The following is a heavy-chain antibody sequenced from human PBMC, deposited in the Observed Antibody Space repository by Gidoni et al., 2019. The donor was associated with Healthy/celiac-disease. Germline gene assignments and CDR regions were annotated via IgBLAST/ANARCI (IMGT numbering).Heavy chain of an antibody. CDR1: GGSFSGYY. CDR3: ARQGVYGSGSYYNPHYYYYGMDV. V-gene: IGHV4-34*01. Sequence: QVQLQQWGAGLLKPSETLSLTGAVYGGSFSGYYWSWIRQPPGQGLEWIGEINHSGSTNYNPSLKSRVTISVDTSKNQFSLKLSSVTAADTAVYYCARQGVYGSGSYYNPHYYYYGMDVWGQGTTVTVSS. J-gene: IGHJ6*02. CDR2: INHSGST. D-gene: IGHD3-10*01.